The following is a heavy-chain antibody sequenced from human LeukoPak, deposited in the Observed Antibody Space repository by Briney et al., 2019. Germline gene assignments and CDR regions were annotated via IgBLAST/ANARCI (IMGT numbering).Heavy chain of an antibody. CDR2: IYYSGST. D-gene: IGHD6-13*01. CDR3: ARPGSSWYRNWFDP. CDR1: SGSISSSSYY. J-gene: IGHJ5*02. Sequence: PSETLSLTCTVSSGSISSSSYYWGWIRQPPGKGLEWIGSIYYSGSTYYNPSLKSRVTISVDTSKNQFSLKLSSVTAADTAVYYCARPGSSWYRNWFDPWGQGTLVTVSS. V-gene: IGHV4-39*01.